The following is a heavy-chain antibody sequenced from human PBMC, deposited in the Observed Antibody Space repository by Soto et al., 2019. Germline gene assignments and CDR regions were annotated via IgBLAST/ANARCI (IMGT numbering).Heavy chain of an antibody. Sequence: QVQLVQSGAEVKKAGASVKVSCKASGYTFTSYDINWVRQATGQGVEWMGWMNPNSGNTGYAQKLQGRVTMTRNTSISTAYMELSSLRTEDTAVYYCAREKTSYGMDVWGQGTTVTVSS. CDR3: AREKTSYGMDV. CDR1: GYTFTSYD. V-gene: IGHV1-8*01. CDR2: MNPNSGNT. J-gene: IGHJ6*02.